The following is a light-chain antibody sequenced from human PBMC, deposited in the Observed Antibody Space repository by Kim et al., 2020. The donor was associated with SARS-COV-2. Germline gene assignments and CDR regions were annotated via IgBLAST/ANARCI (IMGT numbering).Light chain of an antibody. CDR2: DCS. CDR3: CSYACSYTWV. J-gene: IGLJ1*01. V-gene: IGLV2-11*01. CDR1: SSYVGGYKL. Sequence: VTVRCIGTSSYVGGYKLVSLHLQPPGKAARVMIYDCSKRPSGVPDRFFGSKSGNTASLTISWLQAEDEAVYSCCSYACSYTWVFGTGNKVTVL.